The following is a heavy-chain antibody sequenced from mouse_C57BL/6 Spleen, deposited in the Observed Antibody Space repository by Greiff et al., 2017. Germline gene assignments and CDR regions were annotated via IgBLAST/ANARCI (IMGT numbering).Heavy chain of an antibody. V-gene: IGHV1-64*01. Sequence: QVQLQQPGADLAPPFAPSPFSFNASGYTFTSYWMHWVKQRPGQGLEWIGMIHPNSGSTNYNEKFKSKATLTVDKSSSTAYMQLSSLTSEDSAVYYCARSVSYDGYFLYAMDYWGQGTSVTVSS. D-gene: IGHD2-3*01. CDR3: ARSVSYDGYFLYAMDY. CDR1: GYTFTSYW. CDR2: IHPNSGST. J-gene: IGHJ4*01.